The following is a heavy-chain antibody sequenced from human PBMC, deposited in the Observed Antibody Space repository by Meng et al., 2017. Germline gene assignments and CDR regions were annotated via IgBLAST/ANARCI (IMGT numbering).Heavy chain of an antibody. CDR3: DAEYDILTGYYKGYYFDY. CDR1: GYSISSGYY. J-gene: IGHJ4*02. D-gene: IGHD3-9*01. CDR2: IYTSGST. V-gene: IGHV4-38-2*02. Sequence: SETLSLTCTVSGYSISSGYYWGWIRQPPGKGLEWIGRIYTSGSTNYNPSLKSRVTISVDTSKNQFSLKLSSVTAADTAVYYCDAEYDILTGYYKGYYFDYWGQGTLVTVSS.